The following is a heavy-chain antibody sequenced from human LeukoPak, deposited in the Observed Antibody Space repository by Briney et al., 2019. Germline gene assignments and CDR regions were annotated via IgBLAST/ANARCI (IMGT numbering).Heavy chain of an antibody. CDR1: GFTVSSNY. CDR3: ARDDTVTSHFDY. Sequence: PGRSLRLSCAASGFTVSSNYMNWVRQAPGKGLEWVSYIISSSSNIFYADSVKGRFTISRDNAKNSLYLQMNSLRAEDTAVYYCARDDTVTSHFDYWGQGTLVTVSS. J-gene: IGHJ4*02. D-gene: IGHD4-11*01. CDR2: IISSSSNI. V-gene: IGHV3-48*01.